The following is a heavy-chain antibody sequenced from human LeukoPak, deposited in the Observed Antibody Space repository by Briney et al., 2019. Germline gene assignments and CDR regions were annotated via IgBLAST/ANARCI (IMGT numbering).Heavy chain of an antibody. V-gene: IGHV3-30*18. D-gene: IGHD3-10*01. Sequence: GGSLRLSCAASGLTFSSYGMHWVRQAPGKGLEGVAVISYDGGNKYYADSVKGRFTISRDNSKNTLFLQMNSLRAEDTAVYYCAKGSMRGVINAYLDNWGQGTLVTVSS. J-gene: IGHJ4*02. CDR1: GLTFSSYG. CDR3: AKGSMRGVINAYLDN. CDR2: ISYDGGNK.